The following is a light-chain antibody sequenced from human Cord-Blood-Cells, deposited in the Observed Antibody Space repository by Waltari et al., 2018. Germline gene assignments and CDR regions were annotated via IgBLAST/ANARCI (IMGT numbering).Light chain of an antibody. CDR2: DAS. V-gene: IGKV3-11*01. J-gene: IGKJ4*01. CDR3: QQRSNWPPLT. CDR1: QRVSSY. Sequence: EIVLTQSPATLSLSPGERATLSCRASQRVSSYLAWYQQKPGQAPRLLIYDASNRATGIPAMFSGSGSGTDFTLTISSLEPEEFAVYYCQQRSNWPPLTFGGGTKVEIK.